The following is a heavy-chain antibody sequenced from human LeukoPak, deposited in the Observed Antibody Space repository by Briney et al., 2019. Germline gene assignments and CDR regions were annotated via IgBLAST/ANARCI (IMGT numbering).Heavy chain of an antibody. V-gene: IGHV4-34*01. J-gene: IGHJ5*02. CDR1: GGSFSGYY. CDR2: INHSGST. D-gene: IGHD3-22*01. CDR3: ARAVYYYDSSGCYYGGAFWFDP. Sequence: PSETLSLTCAVYGGSFSGYYWSWIRQPPGKGLEWIGEINHSGSTNYNPSLKSRVTISVDTSKNKFSLKLSSVTAADTAVYYCARAVYYYDSSGCYYGGAFWFDPWGQGTLVTVSS.